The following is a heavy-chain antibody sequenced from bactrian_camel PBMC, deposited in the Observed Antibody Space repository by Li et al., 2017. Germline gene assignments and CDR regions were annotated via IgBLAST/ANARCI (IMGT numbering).Heavy chain of an antibody. Sequence: QVESGGGSVQAGGSLRLSCAASGYTYSPCSMDWYRQAPGKERVLVSQIIKTGGTYYADSVKGRFTISRDNAKSTLYLQMSALKPEDTAMYYCARGLTDYSKESNRGQGTQVTVS. D-gene: IGHD1*01. V-gene: IGHV3S55*01. CDR2: IIKTGGT. J-gene: IGHJ4*01. CDR1: GYTYSPCS.